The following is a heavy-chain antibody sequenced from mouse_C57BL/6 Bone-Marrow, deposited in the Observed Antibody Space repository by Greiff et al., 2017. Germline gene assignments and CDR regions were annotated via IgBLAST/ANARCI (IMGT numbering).Heavy chain of an antibody. CDR3: DRGAYGIFAY. CDR1: GFSLTSYG. D-gene: IGHD2-1*01. V-gene: IGHV2-2*01. J-gene: IGHJ3*01. CDR2: IWRGGST. Sequence: QVQLQQSGPGLVQPSQSLSITCTASGFSLTSYGVHWVRQSPGKGLEWLGVIWRGGSTDYNSAFISRLSISKDNSKSQVFFKMNSLQADDTAIYYCDRGAYGIFAYWGQGTLVTVSA.